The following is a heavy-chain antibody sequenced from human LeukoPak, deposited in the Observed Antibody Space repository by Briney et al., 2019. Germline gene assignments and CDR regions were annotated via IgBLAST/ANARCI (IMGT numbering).Heavy chain of an antibody. D-gene: IGHD3-10*01. CDR1: GYTFTGYY. V-gene: IGHV1-2*02. Sequence: GASVKVSCKASGYTFTGYYIHWLRQAPGQGLEWVGWINPNSGGTKFAQKFQGRVTMTRDTSITTAYMELSGLGSDDTAVYYCGRLDYGSGSYSPYYWGQGTLVTVSS. CDR2: INPNSGGT. CDR3: GRLDYGSGSYSPYY. J-gene: IGHJ4*02.